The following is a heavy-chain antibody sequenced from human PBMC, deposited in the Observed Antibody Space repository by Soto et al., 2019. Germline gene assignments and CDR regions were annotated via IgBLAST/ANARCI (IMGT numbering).Heavy chain of an antibody. CDR3: ARVGGTRGWY. J-gene: IGHJ4*02. V-gene: IGHV4-59*01. CDR2: VHDSGRS. D-gene: IGHD2-15*01. CDR1: SDSISNYY. Sequence: QVQLQESGPGLVKPSETLSLTCTVSSDSISNYYWTWIRQPPGKGLEWIGYVHDSGRSNYNPSLKSRVKISVETSKKQFPLNLNSVTAADTAVYYCARVGGTRGWYWGQGTLVTVSS.